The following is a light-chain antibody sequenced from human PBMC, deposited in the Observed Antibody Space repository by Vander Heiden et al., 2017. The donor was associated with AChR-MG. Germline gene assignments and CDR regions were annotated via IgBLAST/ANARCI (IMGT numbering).Light chain of an antibody. V-gene: IGLV3-25*03. J-gene: IGLJ2*01. Sequence: SYELTQPPSASVSPGQTARITCSGDVLPKEFAYWSQQKPGQAPVLVIYKDNERPSGIPERFSGFTSGTTVTLTISGVQAEDEADYYCQSADSSGTSHVVFGGGTKLTVL. CDR3: QSADSSGTSHVV. CDR1: VLPKEF. CDR2: KDN.